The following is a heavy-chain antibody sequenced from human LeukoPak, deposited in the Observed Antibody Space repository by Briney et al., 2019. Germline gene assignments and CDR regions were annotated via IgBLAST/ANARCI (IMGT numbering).Heavy chain of an antibody. CDR3: ARANTDYYDSSGYYYQGY. CDR1: GFTFGDYY. J-gene: IGHJ4*02. D-gene: IGHD3-22*01. CDR2: ISSSGSTI. Sequence: PGGSLRLSCAASGFTFGDYYMSWIRQAPGKGLEWVSYISSSGSTIYYADSLKGRFTISRDNAKNSLYLQMNSLRAEDTAVYYCARANTDYYDSSGYYYQGYWGQGTLVTVSS. V-gene: IGHV3-11*01.